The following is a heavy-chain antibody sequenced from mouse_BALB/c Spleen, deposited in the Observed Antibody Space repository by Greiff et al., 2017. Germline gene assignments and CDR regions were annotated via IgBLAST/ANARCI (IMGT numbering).Heavy chain of an antibody. D-gene: IGHD2-2*01. J-gene: IGHJ4*01. CDR3: AKYYGYDDAMDY. CDR1: GYTFSSYW. Sequence: VNVVESGAELMKPGASVKISCKATGYTFSSYWIEWVKQRPGHGLEWIGEILPGSGSTNYNEKFKGKATFTADTSSNTAYMQLSSLTSEDSAVYYCAKYYGYDDAMDYWGQGTSVTVSS. CDR2: ILPGSGST. V-gene: IGHV1-9*01.